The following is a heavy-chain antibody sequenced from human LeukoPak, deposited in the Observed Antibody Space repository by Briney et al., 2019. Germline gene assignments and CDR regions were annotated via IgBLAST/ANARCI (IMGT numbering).Heavy chain of an antibody. V-gene: IGHV4-59*08. Sequence: SETLSLTCTVSGGSISSYYWSWIRQPPGKGLEWIGYIYYGGSTNYSPSLKSRVTILLDTSKNQFSLKLSSVTAADTAVYYCARSYTSRFFDSWGQGTLVTVSS. D-gene: IGHD6-13*01. J-gene: IGHJ4*02. CDR3: ARSYTSRFFDS. CDR2: IYYGGST. CDR1: GGSISSYY.